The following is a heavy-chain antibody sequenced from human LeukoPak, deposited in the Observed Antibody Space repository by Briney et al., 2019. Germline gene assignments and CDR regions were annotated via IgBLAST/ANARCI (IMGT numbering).Heavy chain of an antibody. CDR1: GGSISSYY. Sequence: PSETLSLTCTVSGGSISSYYWSWIRQPPGKGLEGIGYIYYSGSTNYNPSLKSRVTISVDTSKNQFSLKLSSVTAADTAVYYCARDGLNWFDPWGQGTLVTVSS. V-gene: IGHV4-59*01. J-gene: IGHJ5*02. CDR3: ARDGLNWFDP. CDR2: IYYSGST.